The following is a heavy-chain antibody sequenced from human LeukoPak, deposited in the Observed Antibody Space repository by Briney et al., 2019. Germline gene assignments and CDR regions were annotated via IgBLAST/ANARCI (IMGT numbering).Heavy chain of an antibody. J-gene: IGHJ5*02. V-gene: IGHV4-30-4*01. Sequence: PSETLSLTCTVSGGSISSGDYYWSWIRQPPGKGLEWIGYTYYSGSTYYNPSLKSRVTISVDTSTNQFSLKLTSVTAADTAVYYCARPYYYDSRIDPWSQGTLVTVSS. CDR1: GGSISSGDYY. CDR2: TYYSGST. D-gene: IGHD3-22*01. CDR3: ARPYYYDSRIDP.